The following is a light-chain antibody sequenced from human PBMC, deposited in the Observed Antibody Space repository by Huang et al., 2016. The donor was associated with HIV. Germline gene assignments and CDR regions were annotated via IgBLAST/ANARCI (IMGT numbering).Light chain of an antibody. CDR1: PSVSSN. J-gene: IGKJ5*01. Sequence: VITQSPATLSVSPGERATPSCRASPSVSSNLAWYQQKPGQTPWLHIYGASTRATGNPAGFSGSGYWTEFTLTISSLQSEDFAVYYWQLYNNWPPVTFGQGTRLEIK. CDR2: GAS. CDR3: QLYNNWPPVT. V-gene: IGKV3-15*01.